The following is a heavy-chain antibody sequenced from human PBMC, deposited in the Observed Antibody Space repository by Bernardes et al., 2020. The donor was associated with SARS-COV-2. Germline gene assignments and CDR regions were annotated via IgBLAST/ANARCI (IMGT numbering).Heavy chain of an antibody. Sequence: GGSLRLSCTASGFTFRNYALHWVRQAPGKGLEWISIISYDGSNKYYAASVKGRFTISRDNSKNTLYLQMNSLRAEDTAVYYCARDTFIVTVSTSIGGFDPWGQGTLVTVSS. D-gene: IGHD3-10*01. J-gene: IGHJ5*02. CDR2: ISYDGSNK. CDR1: GFTFRNYA. CDR3: ARDTFIVTVSTSIGGFDP. V-gene: IGHV3-30*04.